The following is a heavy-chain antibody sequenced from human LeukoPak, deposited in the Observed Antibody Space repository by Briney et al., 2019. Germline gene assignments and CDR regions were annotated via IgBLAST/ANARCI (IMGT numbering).Heavy chain of an antibody. J-gene: IGHJ4*02. CDR1: GFTFSSYS. Sequence: GGSLRLSCAASGFTFSSYSMNWVRQAPGKGLEWVSSISSSSSYIYYADSVKGRFTISRDNAKNSPYLQMNSLRAEDTAVYYCARDNYGDWNYFDYWGQGTLVTVSS. V-gene: IGHV3-21*01. CDR2: ISSSSSYI. CDR3: ARDNYGDWNYFDY. D-gene: IGHD4-17*01.